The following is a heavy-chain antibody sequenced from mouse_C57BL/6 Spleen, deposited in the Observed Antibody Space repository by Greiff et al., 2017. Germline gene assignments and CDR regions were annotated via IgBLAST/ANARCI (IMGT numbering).Heavy chain of an antibody. D-gene: IGHD1-1*01. CDR3: TTGPYGGLFDY. CDR1: GFNIKDDY. Sequence: EVHLVESGAELVRPGASVKLSCTASGFNIKDDYMHWVKQRPEQGLEWIGWIDPENGDTEYASKFQGKATITADTSSNTAYLQLSSLTSEDTAVYYCTTGPYGGLFDYWGQGTTLTVSS. CDR2: IDPENGDT. J-gene: IGHJ2*01. V-gene: IGHV14-4*01.